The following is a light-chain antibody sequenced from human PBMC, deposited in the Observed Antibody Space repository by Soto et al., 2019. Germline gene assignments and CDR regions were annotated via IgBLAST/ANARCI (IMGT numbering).Light chain of an antibody. CDR1: SSDVGGFDF. Sequence: QSALTKPRSVSGSPGQSVAISCTATSSDVGGFDFVSWYQQHPGKAPKLVIYDVSKRPSGVPDRFSGSRSGDTASLTISGLQAEDEADYYCGLYTASYSVFGGGTKVTVL. J-gene: IGLJ3*02. CDR3: GLYTASYSV. V-gene: IGLV2-11*01. CDR2: DVS.